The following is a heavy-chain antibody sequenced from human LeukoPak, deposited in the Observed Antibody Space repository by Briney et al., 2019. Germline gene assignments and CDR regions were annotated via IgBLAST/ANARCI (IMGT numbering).Heavy chain of an antibody. J-gene: IGHJ4*02. CDR1: GFSLRSYD. CDR3: AKEYSGYDFDY. V-gene: IGHV3-23*01. CDR2: TSGSGVNS. D-gene: IGHD5-12*01. Sequence: GGSLRLSCAASGFSLRSYDMSWVRQAPGKGLEWVAATSGSGVNSYYADSVRGRFTISRDNSQNTLYLQMDSLRAEDTALYYCAKEYSGYDFDYWGQGTLVTVSS.